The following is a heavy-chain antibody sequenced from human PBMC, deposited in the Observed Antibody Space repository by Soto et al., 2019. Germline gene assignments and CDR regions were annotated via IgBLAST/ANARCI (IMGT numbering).Heavy chain of an antibody. Sequence: PGESLKISCQGSGYSFTTYWISWVRQMPGKGLEWLGKIDPADSSTNYSPSFQVHITIAVDRSINTAHLQFSSLKAADTAVYYCARVEKWYYNYYGLDVWGQGTMVTVSS. CDR1: GYSFTTYW. J-gene: IGHJ6*02. D-gene: IGHD1-26*01. V-gene: IGHV5-10-1*01. CDR2: IDPADSST. CDR3: ARVEKWYYNYYGLDV.